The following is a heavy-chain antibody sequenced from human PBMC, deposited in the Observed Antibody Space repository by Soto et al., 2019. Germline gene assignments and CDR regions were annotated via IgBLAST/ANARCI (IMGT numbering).Heavy chain of an antibody. D-gene: IGHD3-10*01. CDR1: GSTFSTLD. CDR2: MHANTGLT. CDR3: ARYIFGQGFIS. Sequence: QVQLVQSGAEVKKPGASVKVSCKASGSTFSTLDLNWVRQAPGQGLDWMGWMHANTGLTGHAQKFQGRLSMTRHTSISTAYMELSSLRADDTAVYYCARYIFGQGFISWGQGTLVTVSS. J-gene: IGHJ4*02. V-gene: IGHV1-8*01.